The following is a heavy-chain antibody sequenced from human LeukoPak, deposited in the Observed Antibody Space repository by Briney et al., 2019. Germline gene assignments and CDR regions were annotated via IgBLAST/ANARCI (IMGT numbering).Heavy chain of an antibody. Sequence: ASVKVSCKVSGYTFTSYDINWVRQATGQGLEWMGWMNPNSGNTGYAQKFQGRVTMTRNTSISTAYMELSSLRSEDTAVYYCARARGCPGITGTCSYYYYMDVWGKGTTVTVSS. D-gene: IGHD1-7*01. CDR2: MNPNSGNT. J-gene: IGHJ6*03. V-gene: IGHV1-8*01. CDR1: GYTFTSYD. CDR3: ARARGCPGITGTCSYYYYMDV.